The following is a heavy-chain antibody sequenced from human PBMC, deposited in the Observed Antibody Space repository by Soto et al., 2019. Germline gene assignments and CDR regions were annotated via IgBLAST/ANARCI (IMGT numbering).Heavy chain of an antibody. CDR3: ARGRAYDFWSGYFPAMNYYYYGMDV. CDR2: IYYSGST. Sequence: TLSLTCTVSGGSISSGDYYWSWIRQPPGKGLEWIGYIYYSGSTYYNPSLKSRVTISVDTSKNQFSLKLSSVTAADTAVYYCARGRAYDFWSGYFPAMNYYYYGMDVWGQGTTVTVSS. CDR1: GGSISSGDYY. V-gene: IGHV4-30-4*01. D-gene: IGHD3-3*01. J-gene: IGHJ6*02.